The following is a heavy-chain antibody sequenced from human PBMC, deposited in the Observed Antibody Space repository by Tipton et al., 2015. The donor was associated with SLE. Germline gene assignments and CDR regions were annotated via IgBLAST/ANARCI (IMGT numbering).Heavy chain of an antibody. J-gene: IGHJ4*02. CDR3: VRLRSKVLIDY. CDR2: IYYSGST. Sequence: TLSLTCTVSGGSLTSTYFYWGWIRQPPGKGLEWIGSIYYSGSTYYYPSLKSRITISVDTSKIQFSLEVRSVTAADTAVYYCVRLRSKVLIDYWGQGTLVTVSP. V-gene: IGHV4-39*07. D-gene: IGHD2-8*01. CDR1: GGSLTSTYFY.